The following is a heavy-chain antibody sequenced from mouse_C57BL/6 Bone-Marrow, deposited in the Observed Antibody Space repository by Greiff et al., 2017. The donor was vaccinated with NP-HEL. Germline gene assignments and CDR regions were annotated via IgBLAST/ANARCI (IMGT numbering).Heavy chain of an antibody. CDR2: ISYDGSN. J-gene: IGHJ1*03. V-gene: IGHV3-6*01. CDR1: GYSITSGYY. Sequence: EVHLVESGPGLVKPSQSLSLTCSVTGYSITSGYYWNWIRQSPGNKLEWMGSISYDGSNNYNPSLKNRISITRDTSKNQFFLKLNSVTTEDTATYYCARDLYGSSPDWYFDVWGTGTTVTVSS. CDR3: ARDLYGSSPDWYFDV. D-gene: IGHD1-1*01.